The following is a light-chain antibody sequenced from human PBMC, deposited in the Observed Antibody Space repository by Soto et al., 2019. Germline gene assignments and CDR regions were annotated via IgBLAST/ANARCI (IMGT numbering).Light chain of an antibody. Sequence: EIVMTQAPASLSLSPGERANLSCRANQSISTYLAWYQQKPGQAPRLLIYGASTRSTGIPVRFSGSGSGKEFTLTISSLQSEDFAVYYCQQYTNGPPGPFGQGTKVEIK. V-gene: IGKV3-15*01. CDR3: QQYTNGPPGP. J-gene: IGKJ1*01. CDR2: GAS. CDR1: QSISTY.